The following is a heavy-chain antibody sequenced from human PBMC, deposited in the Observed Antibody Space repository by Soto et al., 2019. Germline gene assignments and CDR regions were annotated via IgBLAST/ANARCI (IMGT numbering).Heavy chain of an antibody. J-gene: IGHJ6*01. CDR2: MKSKSDGGTT. CDR3: TTSGVSTRYGMDV. D-gene: IGHD4-4*01. CDR1: GSTVSNAY. V-gene: IGHV3-15*07. Sequence: EVQLVESGGGLVKPGGSLRLSCAASGSTVSNAYMNWVRQAPGKGLEWVGRMKSKSDGGTTDYAAPVKGRFTISSDDSKNTVYLQMNGLKIEDTAVYYCTTSGVSTRYGMDVWGQGTTVTVSP.